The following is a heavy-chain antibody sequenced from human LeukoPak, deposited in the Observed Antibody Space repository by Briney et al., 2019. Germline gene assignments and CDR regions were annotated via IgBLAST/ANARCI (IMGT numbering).Heavy chain of an antibody. D-gene: IGHD2-15*01. CDR1: GYTFTSYG. CDR3: TREQNLAVVDATVIRCDP. J-gene: IGHJ5*02. Sequence: GASVKVSCKASGYTFTSYGISWVRQAPGQGLEWMGWISAYNGKTNYAQKLQGRVTMTPDTSTSTAYIEMRSLRSDDPAVYYSTREQNLAVVDATVIRCDPWGQGTLVTVSS. CDR2: ISAYNGKT. V-gene: IGHV1-18*01.